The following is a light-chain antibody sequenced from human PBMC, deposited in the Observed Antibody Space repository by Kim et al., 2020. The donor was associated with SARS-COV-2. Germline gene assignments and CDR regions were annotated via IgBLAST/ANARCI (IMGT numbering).Light chain of an antibody. J-gene: IGLJ3*02. CDR1: TSDVGGNT. CDR3: ATWDDSLSAWV. Sequence: GQRVTISCSGGTSDVGGNTVSWYHQQPAAAPNHLIIYNGGQPSGVADRFSGSKSGGSAALAISGLQSEDEADDYCATWDDSLSAWVFGGGTKLTVL. CDR2: YNG. V-gene: IGLV1-44*01.